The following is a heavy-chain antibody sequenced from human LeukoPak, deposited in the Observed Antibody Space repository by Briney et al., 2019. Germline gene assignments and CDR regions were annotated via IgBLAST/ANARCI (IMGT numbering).Heavy chain of an antibody. V-gene: IGHV3-21*01. Sequence: PGGSLRLSCAASGFTFSSYSMNWVRQAPGKGLEWVSSISSSSSYIYYADSVKGRFTISRDNAKNSLYLQMNSLRAEDTAVYYCARVIAAAGLFDYWGQGTLVTVSS. CDR1: GFTFSSYS. CDR2: ISSSSSYI. D-gene: IGHD6-13*01. J-gene: IGHJ4*02. CDR3: ARVIAAAGLFDY.